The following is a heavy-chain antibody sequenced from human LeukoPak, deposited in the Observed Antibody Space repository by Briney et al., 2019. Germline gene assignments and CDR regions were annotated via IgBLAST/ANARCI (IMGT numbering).Heavy chain of an antibody. D-gene: IGHD5-12*01. CDR1: GFTFSSYW. CDR2: IKQDGSEK. V-gene: IGHV3-7*01. J-gene: IGHJ4*02. CDR3: AREYSGYASDY. Sequence: GGSLRLSCAASGFTFSSYWMSWVRQAPGKGLEWVANIKQDGSEKYYVDSVKGRFTISRDNAKNSLYLQMNNLRAEDTAVYYCAREYSGYASDYWGQGTVVTVSS.